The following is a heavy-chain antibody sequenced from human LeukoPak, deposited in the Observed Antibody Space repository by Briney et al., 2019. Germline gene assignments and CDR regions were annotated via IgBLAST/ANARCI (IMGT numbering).Heavy chain of an antibody. CDR2: ISSRSSYI. CDR3: ARRYYASGSYQF. J-gene: IGHJ6*02. V-gene: IGHV3-21*01. CDR1: GFTFSSYS. D-gene: IGHD3-10*01. Sequence: RPGGSLRLSCAASGFTFSSYSMNWVRQAPGKGLEWVSSISSRSSYIYYADSVKGRFTISRDNAKNSLYLQMNSLRAEDTAVYYCARRYYASGSYQFWGQGTTVTVSS.